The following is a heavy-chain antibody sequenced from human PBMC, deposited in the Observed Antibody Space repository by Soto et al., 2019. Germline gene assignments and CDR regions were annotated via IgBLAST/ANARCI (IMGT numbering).Heavy chain of an antibody. D-gene: IGHD3-10*01. Sequence: QVQLVQSGAEVKKPGSSVKVSCKSSGGTFSNYGLNWVRQAPGQGLEWMGGIIPIFHTAIYAQKFQGRVTITADESTGTAYMELSSLRSEDTAVYYCARVGYRYGSGHDFDPWGQGSLVTVSS. J-gene: IGHJ5*02. V-gene: IGHV1-69*12. CDR2: IIPIFHTA. CDR1: GGTFSNYG. CDR3: ARVGYRYGSGHDFDP.